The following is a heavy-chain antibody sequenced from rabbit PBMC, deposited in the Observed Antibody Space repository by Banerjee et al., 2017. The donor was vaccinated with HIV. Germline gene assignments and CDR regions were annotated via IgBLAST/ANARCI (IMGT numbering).Heavy chain of an antibody. D-gene: IGHD2-1*01. CDR2: IYNSDGST. V-gene: IGHV1S47*01. J-gene: IGHJ4*01. CDR3: ARIITIPYYFNL. Sequence: QEQLEESGGGLVQPEGSLTLTCTASGFSFSNKYVMCWVRQAPGKGLEWIACIYNSDGSTYYASWVNGRFTISRSTSLNTVTLQMTSLTAADTATYFCARIITIPYYFNLCGPGTLVTVS. CDR1: GFSFSNKYV.